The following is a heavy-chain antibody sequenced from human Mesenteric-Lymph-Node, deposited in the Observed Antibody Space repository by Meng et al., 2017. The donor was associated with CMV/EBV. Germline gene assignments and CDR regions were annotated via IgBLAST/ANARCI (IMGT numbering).Heavy chain of an antibody. CDR2: INHDGAIT. CDR3: ARYRNYIFDF. V-gene: IGHV3-74*03. Sequence: GESLKISCAASGFTFSSYAMHWVRQAPGKGLEWVARINHDGAITTYVDSVKGRFTVSRDNAKSTLYLQMNSLRAEDTAVYYCARYRNYIFDFWGRGTLVTVSS. CDR1: GFTFSSYA. D-gene: IGHD1-7*01. J-gene: IGHJ4*02.